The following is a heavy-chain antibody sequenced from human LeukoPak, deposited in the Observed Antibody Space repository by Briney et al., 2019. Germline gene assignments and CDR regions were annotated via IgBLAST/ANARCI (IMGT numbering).Heavy chain of an antibody. CDR2: IYNSGGT. Sequence: SETLSLTCTVSGGSIASSFYWSWIRQSPGKGLEWIGYIYNSGGTKYNPSLKSRLTISVDTSKNQFSLNLSSVTAADTAVYYCARASVLLSADYWGQGTLVTVSS. CDR1: GGSIASSFY. CDR3: ARASVLLSADY. J-gene: IGHJ4*02. D-gene: IGHD3-16*01. V-gene: IGHV4-59*01.